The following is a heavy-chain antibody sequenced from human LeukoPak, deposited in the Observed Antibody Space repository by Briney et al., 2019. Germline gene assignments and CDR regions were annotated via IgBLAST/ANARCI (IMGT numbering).Heavy chain of an antibody. CDR1: GGSFSGYY. Sequence: SETLSLTCAVYGGSFSGYYWSWIRQPPGKGLEWVGEVNHSGSTNYNPSLKSRVTISVDTSKNQFSLKLSSVTAADTAVYYCARSGGTSARVNAFDIWGQGTMVTVSS. J-gene: IGHJ3*02. CDR3: ARSGGTSARVNAFDI. D-gene: IGHD2-15*01. CDR2: VNHSGST. V-gene: IGHV4-34*01.